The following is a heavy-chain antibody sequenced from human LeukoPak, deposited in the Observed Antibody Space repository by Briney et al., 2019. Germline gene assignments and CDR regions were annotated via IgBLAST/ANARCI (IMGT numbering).Heavy chain of an antibody. CDR2: ISGSGGST. CDR1: GFTFSSYA. Sequence: GGPLRLSCAASGFTFSSYAMSWVRQAPGKGLEWVSLISGSGGSTYYADSVKGRFTISRDNSKNALYLQMNSLRAEDTAVYYCARDWGSYGSGCVYWGQGTLVTVSS. D-gene: IGHD6-19*01. CDR3: ARDWGSYGSGCVY. J-gene: IGHJ4*02. V-gene: IGHV3-23*01.